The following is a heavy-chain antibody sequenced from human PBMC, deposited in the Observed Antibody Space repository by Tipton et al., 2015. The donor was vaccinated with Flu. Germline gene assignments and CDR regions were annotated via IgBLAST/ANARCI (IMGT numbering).Heavy chain of an antibody. V-gene: IGHV1-18*01. Sequence: QVQLVQSGAEVKKPGASVKVSCKASGYTFTSYGISWVRQAPGQGLEWMGWISAYNGNTNYAQKLQGRVTMTTDTSTSTAYMELRSLRSDDTAVYYCARLYYDSSGYYFGWDYYSYYGMDVWGQGTTVTVSS. CDR3: ARLYYDSSGYYFGWDYYSYYGMDV. CDR2: ISAYNGNT. CDR1: GYTFTSYG. D-gene: IGHD3-22*01. J-gene: IGHJ6*02.